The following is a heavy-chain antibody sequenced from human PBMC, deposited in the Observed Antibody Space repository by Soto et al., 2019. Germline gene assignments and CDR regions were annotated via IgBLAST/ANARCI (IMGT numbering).Heavy chain of an antibody. J-gene: IGHJ4*02. CDR2: ISYDGSNK. Sequence: QVQLVESGGGVVQPGRSLRLSCAASGFTFSSYGMHWVRQAPGKGLEWVAVISYDGSNKYYADSVKGRFTISRDTPKNTLYLQLNSLRADDTAVYYCAKEVNMVVVDRFASWGKGTLVTVSS. V-gene: IGHV3-30*18. CDR1: GFTFSSYG. CDR3: AKEVNMVVVDRFAS. D-gene: IGHD3-22*01.